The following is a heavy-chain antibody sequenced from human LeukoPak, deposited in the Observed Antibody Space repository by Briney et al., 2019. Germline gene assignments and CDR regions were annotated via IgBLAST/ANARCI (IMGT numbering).Heavy chain of an antibody. Sequence: GGSLRLSCAASGFTFSSYAMHWVRQAPGKGPEWVAVISYDESHKYYADSVKGRFTISRDNSKNSLYLQMNSLRAEDTAVYYCARETRLFPGFDYWGQGTLVTVSS. CDR3: ARETRLFPGFDY. J-gene: IGHJ4*02. CDR2: ISYDESHK. CDR1: GFTFSSYA. V-gene: IGHV3-30*04. D-gene: IGHD4-23*01.